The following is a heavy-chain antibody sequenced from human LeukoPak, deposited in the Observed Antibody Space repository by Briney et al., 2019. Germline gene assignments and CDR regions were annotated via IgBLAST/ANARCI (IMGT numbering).Heavy chain of an antibody. D-gene: IGHD6-19*01. CDR3: ARGTLYSGWSYYFDY. CDR2: TYYKSKWCN. V-gene: IGHV6-1*01. Sequence: SQTLSLTCAISGGSVSSNSAAWNWIRQSPSRGLEWLGRTYYKSKWCNDYAVSVKSRIIINTDTSENQFSLKLSSVTAADTAMYYCARGTLYSGWSYYFDYWGQGSQVTVSS. J-gene: IGHJ4*02. CDR1: GGSVSSNSAA.